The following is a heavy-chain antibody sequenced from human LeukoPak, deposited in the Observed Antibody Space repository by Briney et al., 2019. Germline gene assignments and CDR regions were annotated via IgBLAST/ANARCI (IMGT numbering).Heavy chain of an antibody. CDR3: AKDGAWLRFDD. CDR2: ISPGGGPT. V-gene: IGHV3-23*01. J-gene: IGHJ4*02. Sequence: PGGSLRLSCEASGFIFSSYSMNWVRQAPGKGLEWVSGISPGGGPTYYADSVKGRFTISRDDLKSTLYLQMKTLRAEDTAVYYCAKDGAWLRFDDWGQGILVTVSS. CDR1: GFIFSSYS. D-gene: IGHD5-12*01.